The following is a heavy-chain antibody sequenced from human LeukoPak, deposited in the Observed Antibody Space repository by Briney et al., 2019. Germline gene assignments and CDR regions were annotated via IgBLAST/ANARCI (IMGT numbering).Heavy chain of an antibody. CDR1: GFTFSNAW. V-gene: IGHV3-15*01. Sequence: PGGSLRLSCAASGFTFSNAWMSWVRQAPGKGLEWVGRIKSKTDGGTTDYAAPVKGRFTISRDDSKNTLYLQMNSLKTEDTAVYYCTTVSRSGYYPYYFGYWGQGTLVTVSS. D-gene: IGHD3-22*01. CDR3: TTVSRSGYYPYYFGY. J-gene: IGHJ4*02. CDR2: IKSKTDGGTT.